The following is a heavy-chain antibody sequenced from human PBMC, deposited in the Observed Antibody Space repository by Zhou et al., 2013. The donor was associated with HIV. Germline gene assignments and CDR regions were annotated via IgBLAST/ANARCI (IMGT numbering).Heavy chain of an antibody. Sequence: QVQLVQSGAEVKKPGASVKVSCKASGYTFTNYYVYWLRQAPGQGLEVMGILNPKSGIVNYVERFQAKVIMTRDTSTSTVYLWLSSLTSDDTATYYCARESNASGKGRSVDFWGQGTRLIVSS. V-gene: IGHV1-2*02. CDR3: ARESNASGKGRSVDF. D-gene: IGHD3-10*01. CDR1: GYTFTNYY. J-gene: IGHJ4*02. CDR2: LNPKSGIV.